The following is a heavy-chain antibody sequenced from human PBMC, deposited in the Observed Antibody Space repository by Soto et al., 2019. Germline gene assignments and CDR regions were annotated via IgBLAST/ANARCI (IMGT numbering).Heavy chain of an antibody. CDR1: GYSFTSYW. J-gene: IGHJ6*02. Sequence: PGESLKISCKASGYSFTSYWINWVRQMPGKGLEWMGRIDPDDSYSTYSPSFQGHVTISADRSISTAYLQWSGLKASDTAMYYCARGTSRFYGMDVWGQGTTVTVSS. CDR3: ARGTSRFYGMDV. D-gene: IGHD1-1*01. CDR2: IDPDDSYS. V-gene: IGHV5-10-1*01.